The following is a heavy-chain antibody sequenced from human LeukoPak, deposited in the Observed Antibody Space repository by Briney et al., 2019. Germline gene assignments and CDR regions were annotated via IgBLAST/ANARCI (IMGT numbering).Heavy chain of an antibody. J-gene: IGHJ4*02. CDR3: ARDQYDYVWGSYRPYFDY. D-gene: IGHD3-16*02. V-gene: IGHV1-18*04. CDR1: GYTFTSYG. CDR2: ISPYNGNT. Sequence: GASVKDSYKAVGYTFTSYGISWVRQAPGQGLEWMGSISPYNGNTKYAERLQGRVIMTTDTSTRTAYMELRGLRPDDTAVFYCARDQYDYVWGSYRPYFDYWGQGTLVTVSS.